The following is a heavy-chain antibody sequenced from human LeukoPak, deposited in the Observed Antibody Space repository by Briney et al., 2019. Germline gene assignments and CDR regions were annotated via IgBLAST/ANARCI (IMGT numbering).Heavy chain of an antibody. CDR2: ISWNSGSI. CDR3: AKDPDYGGNSGVFDY. D-gene: IGHD4-23*01. Sequence: GRSLRLSCAASGLTFDDYAMHWVRQAPGKGLEWVSGISWNSGSIGYADSVKGRFTISRDNAKNSLYLQMNSLRAEDTALYYCAKDPDYGGNSGVFDYWGQGTLVTVSS. CDR1: GLTFDDYA. V-gene: IGHV3-9*01. J-gene: IGHJ4*02.